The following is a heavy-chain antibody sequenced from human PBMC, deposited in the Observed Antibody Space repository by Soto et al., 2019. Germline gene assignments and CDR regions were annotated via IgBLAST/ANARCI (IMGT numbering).Heavy chain of an antibody. CDR2: ISSSSRPI. CDR3: AIDYYHSHHAVAL. J-gene: IGHJ3*01. D-gene: IGHD1-26*01. Sequence: EVQLVESGGGLVQPGGSLRLSCTASGFTFSTYGMNWVRQAPGKGLEWVSYISSSSRPIYYADCVKDRFTISRENAKNSLSLQLNRLSDEDTAVYYCAIDYYHSHHAVALWGQGTMDTVSS. V-gene: IGHV3-48*02. CDR1: GFTFSTYG.